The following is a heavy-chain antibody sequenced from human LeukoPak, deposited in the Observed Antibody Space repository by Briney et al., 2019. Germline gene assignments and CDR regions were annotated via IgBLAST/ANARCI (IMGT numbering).Heavy chain of an antibody. V-gene: IGHV3-30-3*01. D-gene: IGHD2-21*02. J-gene: IGHJ4*02. CDR3: ARERYCGGDCYHSVDY. CDR1: GFTFSSYA. Sequence: GGSLRLSCGASGFTFSSYAMHWVRQAPGKGLEWEAVISYDGSNKYYADSVKGRFTISRDNSKNTLYLQMNSLRAEDTAVYYCARERYCGGDCYHSVDYWGQGTLVTVSS. CDR2: ISYDGSNK.